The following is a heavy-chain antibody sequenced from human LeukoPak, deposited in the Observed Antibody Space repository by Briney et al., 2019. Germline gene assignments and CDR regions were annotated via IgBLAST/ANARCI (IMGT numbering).Heavy chain of an antibody. D-gene: IGHD3-10*01. CDR3: ARQRSGVLLWLLKREYYFDY. Sequence: PSETLSLTCAVYGGSFSGYYWSWIRQPPGKGLEWIGEINHSGSTNYNPSLKSRVTISVDTSKNQFSLKLSSVTAADTAVYYCARQRSGVLLWLLKREYYFDYWGQGTLVTVSS. CDR1: GGSFSGYY. J-gene: IGHJ4*02. CDR2: INHSGST. V-gene: IGHV4-34*01.